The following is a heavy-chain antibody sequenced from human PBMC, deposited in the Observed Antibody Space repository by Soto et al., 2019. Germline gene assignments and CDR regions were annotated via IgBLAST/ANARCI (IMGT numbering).Heavy chain of an antibody. Sequence: SETLSLTCTVSGGSISSGDYYWSWIRQPPGKGLEWIGYIYYSGSTYYNPSLKSRVTISVDTSKNQFSLKLSSVTAADTAVYSCAGAGQTYGDYGLGGYWGKGPLVTVAS. CDR3: AGAGQTYGDYGLGGY. V-gene: IGHV4-30-4*01. D-gene: IGHD4-17*01. J-gene: IGHJ4*02. CDR2: IYYSGST. CDR1: GGSISSGDYY.